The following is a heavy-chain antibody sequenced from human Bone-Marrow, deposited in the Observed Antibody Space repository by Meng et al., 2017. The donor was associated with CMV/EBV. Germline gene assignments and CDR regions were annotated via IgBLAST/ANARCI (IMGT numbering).Heavy chain of an antibody. CDR3: ARGAAETLGWEMGY. V-gene: IGHV3-74*03. CDR2: IDIDGRDI. CDR1: GFTLTRYW. D-gene: IGHD1-26*01. J-gene: IGHJ4*02. Sequence: EVQLVESGGGLVQPGGSLGLSCAVSGFTLTRYWMHWVREVPGKGLEWVSRIDIDGRDITYADSVRGRFSISRDDAKNTLYLQMNSLRIEDTAVYYCARGAAETLGWEMGYWGQGTLVTVSS.